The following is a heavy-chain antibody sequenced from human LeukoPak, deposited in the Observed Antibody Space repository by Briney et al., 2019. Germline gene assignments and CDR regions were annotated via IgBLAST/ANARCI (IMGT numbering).Heavy chain of an antibody. Sequence: GGSLRLSCAASGVTLSKYRMSWVRQAPAIELEKVAKIKQDGSEKNYVASLKGRFTISRDNAQKSLYLQMSNLSGEDTAVYCCGRGLLFGGQGALVTVSS. CDR3: GRGLLF. D-gene: IGHD2-21*01. CDR2: IKQDGSEK. CDR1: GVTLSKYR. V-gene: IGHV3-7*04. J-gene: IGHJ4*02.